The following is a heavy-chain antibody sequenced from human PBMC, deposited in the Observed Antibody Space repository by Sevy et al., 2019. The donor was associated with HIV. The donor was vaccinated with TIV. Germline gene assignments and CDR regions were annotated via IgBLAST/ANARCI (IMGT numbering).Heavy chain of an antibody. Sequence: GGSRLSCAASGFTFSNYGIHWVRQAPGKGLEWVAFIRYDGSNEYYVDSVKGRFTISRDNSKSTLYLQMNSLSAEDTAVYYCAKDRKVLLVVYAIPFDALDIWGQGTMVTVSS. D-gene: IGHD2-8*02. CDR3: AKDRKVLLVVYAIPFDALDI. J-gene: IGHJ3*02. V-gene: IGHV3-30*02. CDR2: IRYDGSNE. CDR1: GFTFSNYG.